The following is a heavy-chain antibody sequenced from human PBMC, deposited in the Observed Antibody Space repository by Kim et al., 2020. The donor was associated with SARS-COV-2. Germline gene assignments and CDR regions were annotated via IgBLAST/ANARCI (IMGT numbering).Heavy chain of an antibody. V-gene: IGHV4-4*02. CDR2: IYHSGST. J-gene: IGHJ5*02. D-gene: IGHD2-21*02. CDR3: ARGWRIVVVTATRNWFDP. CDR1: GGSISSSNW. Sequence: SETLSLICAVSGGSISSSNWWSWVRQPPGKGLEWIGEIYHSGSTNYNPSLKSRVTISVDKSKNQFSLKLSSVTAADTAVYYCARGWRIVVVTATRNWFDPWGQGTLVTVSS.